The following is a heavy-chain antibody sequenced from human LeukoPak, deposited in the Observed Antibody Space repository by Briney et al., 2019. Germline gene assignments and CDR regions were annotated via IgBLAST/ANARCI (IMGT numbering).Heavy chain of an antibody. J-gene: IGHJ4*02. CDR3: ARVSSGWGNYYFDY. Sequence: SETLSLTCTVSGGSISSSSYYWSWIRQPPGKGLEWIGYIYYSGSTNYNPSLKSRVTMSVDTSKNQLSLKVSSVTAADTAVYYCARVSSGWGNYYFDYWGQGTLVTVSS. D-gene: IGHD6-19*01. CDR2: IYYSGST. V-gene: IGHV4-61*01. CDR1: GGSISSSSYY.